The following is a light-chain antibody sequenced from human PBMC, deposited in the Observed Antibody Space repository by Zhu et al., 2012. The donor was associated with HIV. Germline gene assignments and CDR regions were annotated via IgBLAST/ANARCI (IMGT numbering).Light chain of an antibody. V-gene: IGKV3-20*01. CDR3: QQSLYT. J-gene: IGKJ2*01. CDR2: GSS. CDR1: QSITSSY. Sequence: EIVLTQSPGTLSLSPGERATLSCRASQSITSSYLAWYQQKPGQAPRLLTYGSSSRATGIPDRFSGSGSGTDFTLTISRLEPEDFAVYYCQQSLYTFGQGTKLEIK.